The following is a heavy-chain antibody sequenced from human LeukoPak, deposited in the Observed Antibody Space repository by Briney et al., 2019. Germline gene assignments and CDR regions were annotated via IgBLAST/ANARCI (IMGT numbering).Heavy chain of an antibody. Sequence: SETLSLTCTVSGGSISSSSYYWGWIRQPPGKGLEWIGSIYYSGSTYYNPSLKSRVTISVDTSKNQFSLKLSSVTAADTAVYYCARVRFYDYVWGSYRLGAFDIWGQGTMVTVSS. CDR3: ARVRFYDYVWGSYRLGAFDI. J-gene: IGHJ3*02. D-gene: IGHD3-16*02. V-gene: IGHV4-39*07. CDR2: IYYSGST. CDR1: GGSISSSSYY.